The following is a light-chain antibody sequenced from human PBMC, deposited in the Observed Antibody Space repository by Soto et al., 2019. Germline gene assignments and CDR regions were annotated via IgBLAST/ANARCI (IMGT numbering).Light chain of an antibody. Sequence: AIQMTQSPSSLSASVGDTVTITCRASQGIRNDLSWYQEKPGKAPKLLIYAASSLQTGVPSRFSGSGGGTEFTLTITSLQPEDFATYYCLQDYNYPRTVGQGTKVEIK. J-gene: IGKJ1*01. CDR1: QGIRND. V-gene: IGKV1-6*01. CDR3: LQDYNYPRT. CDR2: AAS.